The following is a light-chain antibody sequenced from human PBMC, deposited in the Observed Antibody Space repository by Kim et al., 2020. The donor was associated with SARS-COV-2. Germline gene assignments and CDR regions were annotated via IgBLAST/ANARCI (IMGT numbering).Light chain of an antibody. Sequence: QSVLTQPPSASGTPGQSVTISCSGTRSNSRDNTVSWYQQVPGTTPKLLIHTNDRRPSGVPDRFSGSKPGTSASLAISGLRSEDEADYYCAAWFDSLVVFGGGTQLTVL. CDR2: TND. CDR1: RSNSRDNT. V-gene: IGLV1-44*01. J-gene: IGLJ2*01. CDR3: AAWFDSLVV.